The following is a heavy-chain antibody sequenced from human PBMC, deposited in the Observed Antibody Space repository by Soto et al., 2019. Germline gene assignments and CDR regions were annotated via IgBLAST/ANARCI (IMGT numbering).Heavy chain of an antibody. D-gene: IGHD5-12*01. J-gene: IGHJ5*02. CDR2: ISSSGSTI. Sequence: GGSLRLSCAASGFTFGDYYMSWIRQAPGKGLEWVSYISSSGSTIYYADSVKGRFTISRDNAKNSLYLQMNSLRAEDTAVYYCACGYSGYSLRYDAFDIWGQGTMVTVSSGKCEVFGDPVPTNWFDPWGQGTLVTVSS. CDR1: GFTFGDYY. CDR3: ACGYSGYSLRYDAFDIWGQGTMVTVSSGKCEVFGDPVPTNWFDP. V-gene: IGHV3-11*01.